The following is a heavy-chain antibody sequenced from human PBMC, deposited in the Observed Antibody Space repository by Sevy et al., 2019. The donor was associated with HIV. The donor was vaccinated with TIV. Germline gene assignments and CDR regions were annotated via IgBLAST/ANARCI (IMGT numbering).Heavy chain of an antibody. CDR1: GFTFSIYS. V-gene: IGHV3-48*02. J-gene: IGHJ4*02. D-gene: IGHD3-10*01. CDR3: ARDRGVRGVQFDY. CDR2: ISSGTSTI. Sequence: EGSLRLSCAASGFTFSIYSMNWVRQAPGKGLEWVSYISSGTSTIYYADSVKGRFTISRDNAKNSLYLQMNSLRDEDTAVYYCARDRGVRGVQFDYWGQGTLVTVSS.